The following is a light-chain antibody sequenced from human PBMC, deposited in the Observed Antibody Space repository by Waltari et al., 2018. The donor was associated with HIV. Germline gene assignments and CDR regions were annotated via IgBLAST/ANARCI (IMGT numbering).Light chain of an antibody. V-gene: IGKV1-13*02. Sequence: QLTQPPSSLSAFIGDMVTLNCRARQGIGFDLAWYQQKPVGPTKFLIYDVSKLRSGVPLRLSGSESGTNFSLTISSQQPEDLADYFCQHDNSDLLFVFGPGTKV. CDR1: QGIGFD. J-gene: IGKJ3*01. CDR3: QHDNSDLLFV. CDR2: DVS.